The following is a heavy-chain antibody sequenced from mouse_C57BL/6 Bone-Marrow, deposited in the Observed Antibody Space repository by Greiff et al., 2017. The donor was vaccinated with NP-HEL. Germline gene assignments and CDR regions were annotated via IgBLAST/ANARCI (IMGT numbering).Heavy chain of an antibody. Sequence: EVQGVESGEGLVKPGGSLKLSCAASGFTFSSYAMSWVRQTPEKRLEWVAYISSGGDYIYYADTVKGRFTISRDNARNTLYLQMSSLKSEDTAMYYCTRGTIYYDYDGDYFDYWGQGTTLTVSS. CDR3: TRGTIYYDYDGDYFDY. CDR1: GFTFSSYA. D-gene: IGHD2-4*01. CDR2: ISSGGDYI. J-gene: IGHJ2*01. V-gene: IGHV5-9-1*02.